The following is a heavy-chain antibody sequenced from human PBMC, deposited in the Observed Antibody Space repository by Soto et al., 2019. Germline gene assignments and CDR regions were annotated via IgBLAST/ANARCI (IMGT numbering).Heavy chain of an antibody. V-gene: IGHV4-31*03. D-gene: IGHD3-22*01. CDR3: ARGEDDSSGYHPFDP. Sequence: SETLSLTCTVSGGSISSGDYYWSWIRQHPGKGLEWIGYIYYSGSTYYNPSLKSRVTISVDTSKNQFSLKLSSVTAADTAVYYCARGEDDSSGYHPFDPWGQGTLVTSPQ. CDR2: IYYSGST. CDR1: GGSISSGDYY. J-gene: IGHJ5*02.